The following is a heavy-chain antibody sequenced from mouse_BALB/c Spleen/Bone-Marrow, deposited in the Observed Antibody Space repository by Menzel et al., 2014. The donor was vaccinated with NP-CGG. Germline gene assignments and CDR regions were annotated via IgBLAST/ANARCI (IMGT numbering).Heavy chain of an antibody. V-gene: IGHV4-1*02. Sequence: EVMLVESGGGLVQPGRSLKLSCAASGFAFSGYWMSWVRQAPGKGLEWIGEINPDSSTINYTPSLKDKFIISRDNAKNTRYLQMSKGRSEDTALYYCARLGYYGVMADWGQGTSVTVSS. D-gene: IGHD1-1*01. CDR2: INPDSSTI. CDR3: ARLGYYGVMAD. J-gene: IGHJ4*01. CDR1: GFAFSGYW.